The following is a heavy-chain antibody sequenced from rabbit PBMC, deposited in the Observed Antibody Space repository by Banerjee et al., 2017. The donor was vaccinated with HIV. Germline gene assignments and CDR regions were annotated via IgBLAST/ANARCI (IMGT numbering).Heavy chain of an antibody. CDR1: GFSFSSSYW. J-gene: IGHJ4*01. V-gene: IGHV1S45*01. CDR2: IDVGSSGST. Sequence: QQQLVESGGGLVKPEGSLTLTCTASGFSFSSSYWICWVRQAPGKGLEWIACIDVGSSGSTYYASWAKGRFTISKTSSTTVTLQMTSLTAADTATYFCARDLAGVIGWNFNLWGPGTLVTVS. CDR3: ARDLAGVIGWNFNL. D-gene: IGHD4-1*01.